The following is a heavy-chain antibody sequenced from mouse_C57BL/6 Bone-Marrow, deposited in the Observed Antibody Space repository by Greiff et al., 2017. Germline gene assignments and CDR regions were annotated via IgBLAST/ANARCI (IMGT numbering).Heavy chain of an antibody. CDR2: IDPETGGT. CDR3: TRRWLLRYFDY. CDR1: GYTFTDYE. D-gene: IGHD2-3*01. Sequence: VQLVESGAELVRPGASVTLSCKASGYTFTDYEMHWVKQTPVHGLEWIGAIDPETGGTAYNQKFKGKAILTADKSSSTAYMELRSLTSEDSAVYYCTRRWLLRYFDYWGQGTTLTVSS. J-gene: IGHJ2*01. V-gene: IGHV1-15*01.